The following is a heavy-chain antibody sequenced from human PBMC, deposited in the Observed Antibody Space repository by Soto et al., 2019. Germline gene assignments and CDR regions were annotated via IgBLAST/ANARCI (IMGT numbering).Heavy chain of an antibody. CDR3: ARVGDSSGYYSEYYYYYCGMDV. Sequence: QVQLVQSGAEVKKPGSSVKVSCKASGGTFSSYAISWVRQAPGQGLEWMGGIIPIFGTANYAQKFQGRVTITADESTSTAYMELSSLRSEDTAVYYCARVGDSSGYYSEYYYYYCGMDVWGQGTTVTVSS. CDR2: IIPIFGTA. CDR1: GGTFSSYA. V-gene: IGHV1-69*12. D-gene: IGHD3-22*01. J-gene: IGHJ6*02.